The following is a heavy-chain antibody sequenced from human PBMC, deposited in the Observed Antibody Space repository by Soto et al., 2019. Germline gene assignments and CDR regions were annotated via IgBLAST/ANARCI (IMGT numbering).Heavy chain of an antibody. D-gene: IGHD3-22*01. Sequence: SGPTLVNPTQTLTLTCTFSGFSLNTSGVAVGWIRQPPGKALEWLALIYWDDDKRYSPSLKNRLTITKDASENSVVFTMTNMDPVDTATYYCARIPPPYDSSGYFDSWGQGTLVTVSS. CDR2: IYWDDDK. V-gene: IGHV2-5*02. J-gene: IGHJ4*02. CDR1: GFSLNTSGVA. CDR3: ARIPPPYDSSGYFDS.